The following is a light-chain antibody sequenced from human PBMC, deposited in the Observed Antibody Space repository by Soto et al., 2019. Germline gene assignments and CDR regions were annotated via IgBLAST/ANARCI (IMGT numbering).Light chain of an antibody. CDR3: QQRSNWLT. V-gene: IGKV3-11*01. CDR2: DAS. CDR1: QRVSSY. Sequence: EIVLTQSPATLSLSPGERATLSCRASQRVSSYLAWYQQKPGQAPRLLTYDASNRATGIPARFSGRGSGTDFTLTISSLEPEDFAVYYCQQRSNWLTFGGGTKVEIK. J-gene: IGKJ4*01.